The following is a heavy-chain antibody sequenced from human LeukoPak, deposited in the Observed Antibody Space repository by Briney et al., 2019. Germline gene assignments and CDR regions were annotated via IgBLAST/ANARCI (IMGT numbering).Heavy chain of an antibody. CDR1: GGSLSGHY. CDR3: ARVRSVVVTAYDAFDI. V-gene: IGHV4-59*11. D-gene: IGHD2-21*02. CDR2: IYYSGST. J-gene: IGHJ3*02. Sequence: PSETLSLTCTVSGGSLSGHYWSWIRQPPGKGLEWIGYIYYSGSTNYNPSLKSRVTMLVDTSKNQFSLNLSSVTAADTAVYYCARVRSVVVTAYDAFDIWGQGTMVTVSS.